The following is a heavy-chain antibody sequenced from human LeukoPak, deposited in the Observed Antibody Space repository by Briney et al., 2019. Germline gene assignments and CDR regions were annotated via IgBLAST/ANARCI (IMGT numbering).Heavy chain of an antibody. CDR3: DPPTVQDDGDYEAY. V-gene: IGHV3-23*01. CDR1: GFTFSTDA. J-gene: IGHJ4*02. D-gene: IGHD4-17*01. CDR2: ISGSGGST. Sequence: GWALRLSCAASGFTFSTDAMSWVRQAPGKWLEWLSAISGSGGSTYYADSVKGRFPISRDSPTNTQDLYMNSLGAKETTVYSCDPPTVQDDGDYEAYWGQGTLVTVSS.